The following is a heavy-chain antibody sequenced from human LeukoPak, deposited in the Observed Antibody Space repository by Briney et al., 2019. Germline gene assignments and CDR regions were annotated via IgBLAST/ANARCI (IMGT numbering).Heavy chain of an antibody. D-gene: IGHD5-12*01. CDR1: GFTFSSYA. J-gene: IGHJ4*01. CDR3: ARVGSAYEFDY. Sequence: GGSLRLSCAASGFTFSSYAMHWVRQAPGKGLEWVAVISYDGSNKYYADSVKGRFTISRDNSKNTLYLQMNSLRAEDTAVYYCARVGSAYEFDYWGQGTQVTVSS. CDR2: ISYDGSNK. V-gene: IGHV3-30-3*01.